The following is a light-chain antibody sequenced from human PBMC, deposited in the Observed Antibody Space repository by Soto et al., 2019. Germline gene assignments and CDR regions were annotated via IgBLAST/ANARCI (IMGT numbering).Light chain of an antibody. CDR3: QQHGGAPIT. Sequence: EIVLTQSPGTLSLSPGERATLSCRASQTVNRNYLAWHQQKPGQTPRLLVYGASSRATGIPDRFSGSGAGRDFTPTTIRLQAEDFFVYYCQQHGGAPITFGQGTRLEIK. J-gene: IGKJ5*01. V-gene: IGKV3-20*01. CDR2: GAS. CDR1: QTVNRNY.